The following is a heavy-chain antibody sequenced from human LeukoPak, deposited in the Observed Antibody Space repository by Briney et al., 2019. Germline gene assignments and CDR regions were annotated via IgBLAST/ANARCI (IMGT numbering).Heavy chain of an antibody. D-gene: IGHD2-15*01. V-gene: IGHV3-30*18. Sequence: GGSLRLSCAASGFTFSSFGMHWVRQAPGKGLEWVAVISYDGRNKYYADSVKGRFTISRDNSKNTLYLQMNSLRAEDTAVYYCAKDRERVMVAATYIDYWGQGTLVTVSS. J-gene: IGHJ4*02. CDR2: ISYDGRNK. CDR3: AKDRERVMVAATYIDY. CDR1: GFTFSSFG.